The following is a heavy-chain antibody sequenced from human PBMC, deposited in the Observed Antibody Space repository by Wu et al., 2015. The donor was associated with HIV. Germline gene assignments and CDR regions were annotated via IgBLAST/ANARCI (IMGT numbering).Heavy chain of an antibody. V-gene: IGHV1-18*01. D-gene: IGHD6-6*01. CDR2: ISGYNGNT. CDR1: GYAFKTYG. CDR3: VRDSTEDRPNWFDP. Sequence: QVQLVQSGAEVKKSGASLKVSCKSSGYAFKTYGISWLRQAPGQGLEWMGWISGYNGNTNYAQNLQGRVTMTTDTSTNTVYMELRSLRSDDTAVYYCVRDSTEDRPNWFDPGAREPWSSSPQ. J-gene: IGHJ5*02.